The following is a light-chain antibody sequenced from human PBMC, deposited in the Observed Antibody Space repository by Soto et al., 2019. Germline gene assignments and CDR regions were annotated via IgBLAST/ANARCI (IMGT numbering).Light chain of an antibody. J-gene: IGLJ3*02. CDR1: SGDVGHYNY. Sequence: QSALTQPASVSGSPGQSITISCTGSSGDVGHYNYVSWYQQHPGKAPKHMIYEVSNRPSGVSNRFSGSKSGNTASLIISGLQAEDEADYYCTSYTTSMIWVFGGGTKLTVL. CDR2: EVS. CDR3: TSYTTSMIWV. V-gene: IGLV2-14*01.